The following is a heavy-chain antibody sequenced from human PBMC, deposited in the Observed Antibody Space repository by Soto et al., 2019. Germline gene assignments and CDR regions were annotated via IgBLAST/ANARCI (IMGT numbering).Heavy chain of an antibody. V-gene: IGHV4-39*01. CDR1: GGSISSSSYY. D-gene: IGHD6-13*01. J-gene: IGHJ6*03. CDR2: IYYSGST. Sequence: SETLSLTCTVSGGSISSSSYYWGWIRQPPGKGLEWIGSIYYSGSTYYNPSLKSRVTISVDTSKNQFSLKLSSVTAADTAVYYCAITRLIAAALGTPYYYYYMDVWGKGTTVTVSS. CDR3: AITRLIAAALGTPYYYYYMDV.